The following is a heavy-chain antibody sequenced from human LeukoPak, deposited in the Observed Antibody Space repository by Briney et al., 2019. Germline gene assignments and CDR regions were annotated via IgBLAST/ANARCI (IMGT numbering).Heavy chain of an antibody. D-gene: IGHD4-11*01. V-gene: IGHV3-21*04. Sequence: PGGSLRLSCAASGFTFSSYSMNWVRQAPGKGLEWVSSISSSSTYIYYADSVKGRFTISRDNSKNTLYLQMNSLRAEDTAVYYCAKFFTVPGRIFDYWGQGTLVTVSS. CDR1: GFTFSSYS. CDR2: ISSSSTYI. J-gene: IGHJ4*02. CDR3: AKFFTVPGRIFDY.